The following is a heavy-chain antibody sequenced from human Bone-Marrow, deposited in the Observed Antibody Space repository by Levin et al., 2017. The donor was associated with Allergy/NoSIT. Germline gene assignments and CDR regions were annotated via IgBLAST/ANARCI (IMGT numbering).Heavy chain of an antibody. V-gene: IGHV3-53*01. CDR1: GFTVSSNY. D-gene: IGHD2/OR15-2a*01. J-gene: IGHJ6*02. CDR3: ARHFTYYYYGMDV. CDR2: IYSGGST. Sequence: GGSLRLSCAASGFTVSSNYMSWVRQAPGKGLEWVSVIYSGGSTYYADSVKGRFTISRDNSKNTLYLQMNSLRAEDTAVYYCARHFTYYYYGMDVWGQGTTVTVSS.